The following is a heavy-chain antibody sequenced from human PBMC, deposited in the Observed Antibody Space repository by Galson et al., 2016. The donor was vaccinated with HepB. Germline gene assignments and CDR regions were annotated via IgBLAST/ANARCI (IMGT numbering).Heavy chain of an antibody. CDR3: AKVGRAYYDTFNGVDWYFDF. D-gene: IGHD3-9*01. CDR2: ISSSSNSI. Sequence: SLRLSCAASGFTFSSYNMNWVRQAPGKGLEWVSSISSSSNSIYDADSVKGRFTISRDNAKNSMFLQMNSLRAEDTAVYYCAKVGRAYYDTFNGVDWYFDFWGRGTLLTVSS. V-gene: IGHV3-21*04. CDR1: GFTFSSYN. J-gene: IGHJ2*01.